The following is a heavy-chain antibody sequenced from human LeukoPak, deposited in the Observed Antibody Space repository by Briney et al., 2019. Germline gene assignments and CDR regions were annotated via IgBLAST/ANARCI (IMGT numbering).Heavy chain of an antibody. Sequence: SETLSLTCAVYGGSFSGYYWSWIRQPPGKGLEWIGEINHSGGTNYNPSLKSRVTISVDTSKNQFSLKLSSVTAADTAVYYCARERITMVRGVKDYYYMDVWGKGTTVTVSS. V-gene: IGHV4-34*01. CDR1: GGSFSGYY. CDR3: ARERITMVRGVKDYYYMDV. CDR2: INHSGGT. J-gene: IGHJ6*03. D-gene: IGHD3-10*01.